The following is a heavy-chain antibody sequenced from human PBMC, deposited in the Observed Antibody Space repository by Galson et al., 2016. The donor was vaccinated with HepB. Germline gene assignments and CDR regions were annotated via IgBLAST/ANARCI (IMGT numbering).Heavy chain of an antibody. CDR1: GGSVSSDTW. D-gene: IGHD6-25*01. CDR3: AKNGPAHSGGWHFGL. Sequence: SETLSLTCAVSGGSVSSDTWWSWVRQSPGKGLELIAEAYHSGNSNYNPALKTRLTMSVDSSKNEISLKLTSVTAADTAVYYGAKNGPAHSGGWHFGLWGRGTLVTVSS. J-gene: IGHJ2*01. CDR2: AYHSGNS. V-gene: IGHV4-4*02.